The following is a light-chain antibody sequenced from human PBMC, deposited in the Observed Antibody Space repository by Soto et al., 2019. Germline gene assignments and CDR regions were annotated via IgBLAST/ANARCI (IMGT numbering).Light chain of an antibody. V-gene: IGKV1-39*01. CDR3: QQTYSTPPT. CDR2: SAS. CDR1: QSISHY. Sequence: IQMTQSPSFLSASLGDRVTITCRATQSISHYLNWYQQKQGKAPNLLIYSASSLQSGVPSRFSGSGSGTDFTLTITNLQPEDFATYYCQQTYSTPPTFGQGTRVEMK. J-gene: IGKJ1*01.